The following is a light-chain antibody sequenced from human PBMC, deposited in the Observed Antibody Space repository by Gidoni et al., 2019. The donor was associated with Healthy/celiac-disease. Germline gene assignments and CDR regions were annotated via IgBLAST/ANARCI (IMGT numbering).Light chain of an antibody. Sequence: DIQMTQSPSSLSASVGDRVTITCRASQSINSYLTWYQQKPGKAPKLLIYAASSLQSGVPYRFSGSGSWTDFTLTISSLQPEDFATDYCQQIYSTPWTFGQGTKVEIK. CDR2: AAS. CDR3: QQIYSTPWT. CDR1: QSINSY. J-gene: IGKJ1*01. V-gene: IGKV1-39*01.